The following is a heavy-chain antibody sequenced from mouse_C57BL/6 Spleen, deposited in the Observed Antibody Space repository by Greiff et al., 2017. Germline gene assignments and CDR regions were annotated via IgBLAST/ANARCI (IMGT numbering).Heavy chain of an antibody. CDR3: ARYDYDPFDY. V-gene: IGHV1-53*01. D-gene: IGHD2-4*01. J-gene: IGHJ2*01. CDR2: INPGNGGT. Sequence: VQLQQPGTELVKPGASVTLSCKASGYTFTSYWMHWVKQRPGQGLEWIGNINPGNGGTNYNEKFKSKATLTVDNSYSTAYMQLSSLTAEDTAVYYCARYDYDPFDYWGQGTTLTVSS. CDR1: GYTFTSYW.